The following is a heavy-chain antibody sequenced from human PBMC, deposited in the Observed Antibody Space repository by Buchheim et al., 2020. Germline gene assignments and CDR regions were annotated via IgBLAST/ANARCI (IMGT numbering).Heavy chain of an antibody. CDR1: GFSLTTSGMR. D-gene: IGHD5-12*01. CDR2: IDWDDDK. Sequence: QVTLKESGPALVKPTQTLTLTCTFSGFSLTTSGMRVSWIRQPPGKALEWLARIDWDDDKFYITSLKTRLTISNDTSKTQFVLTMTNMDHVDTATYYCARMRRAYDYFDYWGQGTL. J-gene: IGHJ4*02. V-gene: IGHV2-70*04. CDR3: ARMRRAYDYFDY.